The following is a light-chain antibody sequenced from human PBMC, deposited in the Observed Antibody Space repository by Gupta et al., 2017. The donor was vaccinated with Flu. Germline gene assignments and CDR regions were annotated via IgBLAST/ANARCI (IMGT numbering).Light chain of an antibody. CDR3: QHDCSSPPT. J-gene: IGKJ1*01. CDR2: GAS. CDR1: QSVGSSF. Sequence: GTLLLPPGESSTRSCMVMQSVGSSFLAWYQQKPGQAPRLLIYGASSRATGVPDRFSGSGSGTDFTLTISRLEPEDFAVYYCQHDCSSPPTFGQGTRVEIK. V-gene: IGKV3-20*01.